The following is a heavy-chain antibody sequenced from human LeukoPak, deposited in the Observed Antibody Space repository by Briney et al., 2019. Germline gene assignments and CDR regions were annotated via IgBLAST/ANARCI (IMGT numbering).Heavy chain of an antibody. CDR2: ISYDGSNK. J-gene: IGHJ3*02. V-gene: IGHV3-30*18. CDR1: GFTFSSYG. CDR3: AKDLTYSSGWYGAFDI. Sequence: GGSLRLSCAASGFTFSSYGMHWVRQAPGKGLEWVAVISYDGSNKYYADSVKGRFTISRDNSKNTLYLQMNSLRAEDTAVYYCAKDLTYSSGWYGAFDIWGQGTMVTVSS. D-gene: IGHD6-19*01.